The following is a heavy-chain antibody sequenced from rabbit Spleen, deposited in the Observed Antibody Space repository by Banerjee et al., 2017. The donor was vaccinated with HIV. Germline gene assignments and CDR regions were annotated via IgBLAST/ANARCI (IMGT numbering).Heavy chain of an antibody. D-gene: IGHD2-1*01. J-gene: IGHJ4*01. CDR1: GFSFSSNYY. CDR2: IYAGSSGST. Sequence: QSLEESGGDLVKPGASLTLTCTASGFSFSSNYYMCWVRQAPGKGLECIACIYAGSSGSTFYASWAKGRFTISKTSSTTVTLQMTSLTAADTATYFCARGSATMTMVIIGYYLNLWGQGTLVTVS. V-gene: IGHV1S40*01. CDR3: ARGSATMTMVIIGYYLNL.